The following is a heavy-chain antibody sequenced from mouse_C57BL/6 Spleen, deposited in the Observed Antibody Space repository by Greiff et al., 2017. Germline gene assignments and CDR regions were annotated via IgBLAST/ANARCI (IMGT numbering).Heavy chain of an antibody. J-gene: IGHJ2*01. D-gene: IGHD1-1*01. CDR1: GYAFSSSW. CDR3: ARSDTTVVASNY. V-gene: IGHV1-82*01. CDR2: IYPGDGDT. Sequence: VQLQQSGPELVKPGASVKISCKASGYAFSSSWMNWVKQRPGQGLEWIGRIYPGDGDTNYNGKFKGKATLTADKSSSTAYMQLSSLTSEDSAVYFCARSDTTVVASNYWGQGTTLTVSS.